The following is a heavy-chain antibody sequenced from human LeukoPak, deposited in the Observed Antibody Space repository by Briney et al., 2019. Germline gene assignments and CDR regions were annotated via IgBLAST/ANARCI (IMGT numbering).Heavy chain of an antibody. Sequence: SETLSLTCTVSGGSISSYYWSWIRQPPGKGLEWIGYIYYSGSTNYNPSLKSRVTISVDTSKNQFSLELSSVTAADTAVYYCARVGKTYYYDSSGYPDYWGQGTLITVSS. CDR2: IYYSGST. J-gene: IGHJ4*02. D-gene: IGHD3-22*01. V-gene: IGHV4-59*12. CDR1: GGSISSYY. CDR3: ARVGKTYYYDSSGYPDY.